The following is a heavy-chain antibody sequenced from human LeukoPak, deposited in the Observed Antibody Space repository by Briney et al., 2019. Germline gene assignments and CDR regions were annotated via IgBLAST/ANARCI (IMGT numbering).Heavy chain of an antibody. CDR3: ARVGGSYGSDY. V-gene: IGHV1-46*01. D-gene: IGHD5-18*01. Sequence: ASVKVSCKASGCTFTSYYMHWVRQAPGQGLEWMGIINPSGGSTSYAQKFQGRVTMTRDTSTSTVYMELSSLRSEDTAVYYCARVGGSYGSDYWGQGTLVTVSS. J-gene: IGHJ4*02. CDR2: INPSGGST. CDR1: GCTFTSYY.